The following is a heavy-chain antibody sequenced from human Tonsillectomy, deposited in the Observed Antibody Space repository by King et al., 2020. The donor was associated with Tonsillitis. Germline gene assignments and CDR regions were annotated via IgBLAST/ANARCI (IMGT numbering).Heavy chain of an antibody. V-gene: IGHV1-69*01. CDR2: SIPIFGTA. D-gene: IGHD3-3*01. CDR3: ASGPGGTIFGVVIHYYYMDV. CDR1: GGTFSSYA. J-gene: IGHJ6*03. Sequence: QLVQSGAEVKKPGSSVKVSCKASGGTFSSYAISWVRQAPGQGLEWMGGSIPIFGTANYAQKFQGRGKFTADESTSPAYMGLGSLRSEDAAVYYCASGPGGTIFGVVIHYYYMDVWGKGTTVTVSS.